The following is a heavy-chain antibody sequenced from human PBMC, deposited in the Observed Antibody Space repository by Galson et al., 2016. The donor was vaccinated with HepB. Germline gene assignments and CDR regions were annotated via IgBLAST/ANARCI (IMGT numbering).Heavy chain of an antibody. CDR3: ARRDYYYYGMDV. CDR1: GFSFSKYT. CDR2: SSTSSSYI. V-gene: IGHV3-21*06. J-gene: IGHJ6*02. Sequence: SLRLSCAASGFSFSKYTMNWVRQAPGKGLEWVSSSSTSSSYISYADSLKGRFTISRDNAKNSLYLQMTSLRAEDTAVYYCARRDYYYYGMDVWGQGTTVFVSS.